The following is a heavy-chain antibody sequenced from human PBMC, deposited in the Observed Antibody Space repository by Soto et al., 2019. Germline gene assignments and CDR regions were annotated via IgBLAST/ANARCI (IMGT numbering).Heavy chain of an antibody. V-gene: IGHV3-48*03. CDR2: ISSSGSTI. CDR3: AREVYSSSHGMDV. Sequence: GGSLRLSCAASGFTFSSYEMNWVRQAPGKGLEWVSYISSSGSTIYYADSAKGRFTISRDNAKNSLYLQMNSLRAEDTAVYYCAREVYSSSHGMDVWGQGTTVTVSS. D-gene: IGHD6-6*01. J-gene: IGHJ6*02. CDR1: GFTFSSYE.